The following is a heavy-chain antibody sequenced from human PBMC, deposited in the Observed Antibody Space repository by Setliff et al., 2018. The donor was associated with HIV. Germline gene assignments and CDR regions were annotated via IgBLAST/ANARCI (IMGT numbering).Heavy chain of an antibody. CDR2: IYYSGST. J-gene: IGHJ4*02. CDR1: GGSISSYY. Sequence: PSETLSLTCTVSGGSISSYYWSWIRQPPGKGLEWIGYIYYSGSTNYNPSLKSRVTISVDTSKNQFSLKLSSVTAADTAVYYCARELYGGNSRPFDYWGQGALVTVSS. V-gene: IGHV4-59*01. CDR3: ARELYGGNSRPFDY. D-gene: IGHD2-21*02.